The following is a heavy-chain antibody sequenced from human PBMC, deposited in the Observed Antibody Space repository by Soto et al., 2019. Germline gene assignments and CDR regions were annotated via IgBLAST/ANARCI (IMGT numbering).Heavy chain of an antibody. J-gene: IGHJ4*02. CDR1: GITVGTHY. CDR3: ASDPYSRIAGR. V-gene: IGHV3-66*01. Sequence: EEKLEESGGNLAQPGGSLRLSCAASGITVGTHYMSWVRQAPGLGLEWVSLIDSGGRTNYADSVKGRFTIYRDNSKNTVHLQMNSLRVEDTAVYYCASDPYSRIAGRGGQGILVTVSS. D-gene: IGHD6-13*01. CDR2: IDSGGRT.